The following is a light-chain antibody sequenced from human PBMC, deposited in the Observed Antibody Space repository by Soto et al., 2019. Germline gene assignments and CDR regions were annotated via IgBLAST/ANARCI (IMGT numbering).Light chain of an antibody. CDR1: QSVGSN. J-gene: IGKJ5*01. Sequence: EIVMTQSPVAVSVSPGESATLSCRASQSVGSNLAWYQQRPGQAPRLPIYGASTRATGIPVRFSGSGSGTEFTLTISGLQSEDFGVYLCQQYNNRLPITFGHGRLPEIK. CDR3: QQYNNRLPIT. V-gene: IGKV3D-15*01. CDR2: GAS.